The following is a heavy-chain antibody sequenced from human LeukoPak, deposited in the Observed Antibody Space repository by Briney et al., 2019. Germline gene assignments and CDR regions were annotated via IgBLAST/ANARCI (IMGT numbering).Heavy chain of an antibody. CDR2: ISWNGGST. J-gene: IGHJ4*02. V-gene: IGHV3-20*04. Sequence: GGSLRLSCGASGFTFDDYAMTWVRQAPGKGLEWVSYISWNGGSTSYADPVKGRFTISRDNADKSLYLQMNSLRAEDTALYYCARKFGDSCFNWGQGTLVTVSS. CDR1: GFTFDDYA. CDR3: ARKFGDSCFN. D-gene: IGHD2-15*01.